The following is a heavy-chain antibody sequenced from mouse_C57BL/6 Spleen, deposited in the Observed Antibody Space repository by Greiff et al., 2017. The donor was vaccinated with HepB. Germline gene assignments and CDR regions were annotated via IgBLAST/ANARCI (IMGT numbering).Heavy chain of an antibody. Sequence: VQLQQSGAELAKPGASVKLSCKASGYTFTSYWMHWVKQRPGQGLEWIGYINPSSGYTKYNQKFKDKATLTADKSSRTAYMQLSSLTYEDSAVYYCARGDGYFDVWGTGTTVTVSS. J-gene: IGHJ1*03. D-gene: IGHD3-3*01. CDR1: GYTFTSYW. V-gene: IGHV1-7*01. CDR3: ARGDGYFDV. CDR2: INPSSGYT.